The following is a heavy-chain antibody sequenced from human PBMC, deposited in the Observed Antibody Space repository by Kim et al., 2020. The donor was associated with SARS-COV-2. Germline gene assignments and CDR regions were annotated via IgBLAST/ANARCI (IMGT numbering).Heavy chain of an antibody. D-gene: IGHD2-15*01. CDR1: GFTFSTYA. J-gene: IGHJ4*01. CDR2: VGGSGAST. V-gene: IGHV3-23*01. Sequence: GGSLRLSCVASGFTFSTYAMTWVRQAPGKGLEWVSVVGGSGASTYYADPVKGRFTISRDNSKNTLYVEMNSLRAEDTAVYYCARAYCTGATCSGIDNWG. CDR3: ARAYCTGATCSGIDN.